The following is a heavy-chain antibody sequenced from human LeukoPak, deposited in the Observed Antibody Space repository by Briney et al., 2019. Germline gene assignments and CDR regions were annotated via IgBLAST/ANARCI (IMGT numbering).Heavy chain of an antibody. CDR1: GFTLSSYA. V-gene: IGHV3-23*01. D-gene: IGHD6-6*01. Sequence: GGSLRLSCAASGFTLSSYAMSWVRQAPGKGLEWVSAISGSGGSTYYADSVKGRFSISRDNSKNTLYLQMNSLRAEDTAVYYCAKVGSIAARRYYFDYWGQGTLVTVSS. J-gene: IGHJ4*02. CDR3: AKVGSIAARRYYFDY. CDR2: ISGSGGST.